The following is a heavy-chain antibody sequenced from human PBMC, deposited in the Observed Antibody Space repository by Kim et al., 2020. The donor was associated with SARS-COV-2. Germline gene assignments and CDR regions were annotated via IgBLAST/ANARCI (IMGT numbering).Heavy chain of an antibody. CDR1: GFTFSSYG. CDR2: ISYDGSNK. Sequence: GGSLRLSCAASGFTFSSYGMHWVRQAPGKGLEWVAVISYDGSNKYYADSVKGRFTISRDNSKNTLYLQMNSRRAEDTAVYYCASPHSGSYYGYFDYWGQGTLVTVSS. J-gene: IGHJ4*02. CDR3: ASPHSGSYYGYFDY. D-gene: IGHD1-26*01. V-gene: IGHV3-30*03.